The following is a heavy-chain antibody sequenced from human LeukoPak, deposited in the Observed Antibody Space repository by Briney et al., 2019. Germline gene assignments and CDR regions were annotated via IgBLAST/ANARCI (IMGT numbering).Heavy chain of an antibody. J-gene: IGHJ5*02. Sequence: SETLSLTCTVSGYSISSGYYWGWIRQPPGKGLEWIGSIYHSGSTYYNPSLKSRVTIPVDTSKNQFSLKLSSVTAADTAVYYCARLGSDWFDPWGQGTLVTVSS. CDR1: GYSISSGYY. CDR2: IYHSGST. V-gene: IGHV4-38-2*02. D-gene: IGHD1-26*01. CDR3: ARLGSDWFDP.